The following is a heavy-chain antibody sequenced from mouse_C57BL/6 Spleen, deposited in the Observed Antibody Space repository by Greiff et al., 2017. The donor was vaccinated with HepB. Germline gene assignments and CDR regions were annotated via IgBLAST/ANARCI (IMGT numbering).Heavy chain of an antibody. J-gene: IGHJ2*01. Sequence: EVKLQESGGGLVKPGGSLKLSCAASGFTFSSYAMSWVRQTPEKRLEWVATISDGGSYTYYPDNVKGRFTISRDNAKNNLYLQMSHLKSEDTAMYYCASLYYDYDRHYWGQGTTLTVSS. CDR3: ASLYYDYDRHY. CDR2: ISDGGSYT. D-gene: IGHD2-4*01. CDR1: GFTFSSYA. V-gene: IGHV5-4*03.